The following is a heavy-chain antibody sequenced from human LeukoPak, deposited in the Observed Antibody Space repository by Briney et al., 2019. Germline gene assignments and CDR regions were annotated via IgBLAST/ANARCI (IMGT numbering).Heavy chain of an antibody. J-gene: IGHJ6*02. CDR3: AREPHIVVVVAATPGHYYYGMDV. V-gene: IGHV4-34*01. CDR1: GGSFSGYY. CDR2: INHSGST. Sequence: SETLSLTCAVYGGSFSGYYWSWIRQPPGKGLEWIGEINHSGSTNYNPSLKSQVTISVDTSKNQFSLKLSSVTAADTAVYYCAREPHIVVVVAATPGHYYYGMDVWGQGTTVTVSS. D-gene: IGHD2-15*01.